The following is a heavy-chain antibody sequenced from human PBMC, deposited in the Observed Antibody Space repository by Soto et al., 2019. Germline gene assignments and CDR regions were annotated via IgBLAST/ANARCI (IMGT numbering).Heavy chain of an antibody. Sequence: SETLSLTCTVSGGSISGYYWSWFRQPPGKGLEWIGYIYYTGTTNYNPSLNSRVTISIDTSKDQFSLKLSSVTAADTAVYYCARDRTIYGSGYPYNWFDPWGQGTLVTVSS. CDR1: GGSISGYY. D-gene: IGHD3-22*01. CDR3: ARDRTIYGSGYPYNWFDP. CDR2: IYYTGTT. J-gene: IGHJ5*02. V-gene: IGHV4-59*01.